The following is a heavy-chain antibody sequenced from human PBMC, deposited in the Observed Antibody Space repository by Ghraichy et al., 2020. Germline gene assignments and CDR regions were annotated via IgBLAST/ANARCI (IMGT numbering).Heavy chain of an antibody. V-gene: IGHV1-69*13. J-gene: IGHJ6*02. D-gene: IGHD3-22*01. Sequence: SVKVSCKASGGTFSSYAISWVRQAPGQGLEWMGGIIPIFGTANYAQKFQGRVTITADESTSTAYMELSSLRSEDTAVYYCARDRSQVVVITTGGYYGMDVWGQGTTVTVSS. CDR3: ARDRSQVVVITTGGYYGMDV. CDR2: IIPIFGTA. CDR1: GGTFSSYA.